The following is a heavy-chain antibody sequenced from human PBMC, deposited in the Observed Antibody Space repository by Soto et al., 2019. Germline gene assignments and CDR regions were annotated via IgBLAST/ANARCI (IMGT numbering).Heavy chain of an antibody. CDR2: INPSGGST. CDR1: GYTFTSYY. Sequence: ASVKVSCKASGYTFTSYYMHWVRQAPGQGLEWMGIINPSGGSTSYAQKFQGRVTITADESTSTAYMELSSLRSEDTAVYYCARLPSPALYYDILTGNQNGMDVWGQGTTVTVSS. D-gene: IGHD3-9*01. V-gene: IGHV1-46*01. J-gene: IGHJ6*02. CDR3: ARLPSPALYYDILTGNQNGMDV.